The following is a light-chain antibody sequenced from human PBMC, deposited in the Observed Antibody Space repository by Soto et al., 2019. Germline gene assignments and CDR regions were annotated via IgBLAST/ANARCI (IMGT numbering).Light chain of an antibody. Sequence: QSALTQPASVSGSPEQSITISCTGTSSDVGGYNYVSWYQQHPGKAPKLMIYDVSNRPAGVSNRFSGPKSGNTASLTISGLQAEDEADYYCSSYTSSSDSVFGTGTKVTVL. CDR2: DVS. J-gene: IGLJ1*01. V-gene: IGLV2-14*01. CDR1: SSDVGGYNY. CDR3: SSYTSSSDSV.